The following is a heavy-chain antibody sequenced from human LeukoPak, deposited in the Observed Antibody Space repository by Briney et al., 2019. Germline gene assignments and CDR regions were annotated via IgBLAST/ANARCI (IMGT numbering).Heavy chain of an antibody. Sequence: SETLSLTCTVSGGSISSGGYYWSWIRQHPGKGLEWIGYIYYSGSTYYDPSLKSRVTISVDTSKNQFSLKLSSVTAADTAVYYCARTLTGTIEAFDIWGQGTKVTVSS. CDR1: GGSISSGGYY. J-gene: IGHJ3*02. D-gene: IGHD1-7*01. CDR2: IYYSGST. CDR3: ARTLTGTIEAFDI. V-gene: IGHV4-31*03.